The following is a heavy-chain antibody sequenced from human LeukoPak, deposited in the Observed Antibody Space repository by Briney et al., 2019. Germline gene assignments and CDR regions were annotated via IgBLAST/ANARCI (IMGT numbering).Heavy chain of an antibody. Sequence: GGSLRLSCIASGFTFNSYAMFWVRQAPDKGLEWVSLIWYDGSNKYYADSVKGRFTISRDNSKNTLYLQMNSLRAEDTAVYYCARARGWEPNYYYYYMDVWGKGTTVTVSS. CDR1: GFTFNSYA. CDR3: ARARGWEPNYYYYYMDV. V-gene: IGHV3-33*01. D-gene: IGHD1-26*01. J-gene: IGHJ6*03. CDR2: IWYDGSNK.